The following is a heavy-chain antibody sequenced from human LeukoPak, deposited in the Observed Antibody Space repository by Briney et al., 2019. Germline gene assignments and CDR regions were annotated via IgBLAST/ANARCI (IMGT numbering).Heavy chain of an antibody. CDR1: GGSITISSYY. J-gene: IGHJ4*02. Sequence: PSETLSLTCTVSGGSITISSYYWAWVRQPPGKGLEWIGYIYYSGNSGSTHQNPSLKSRVTVSEDTSKNQFSLKLSSVTAADTAVYYCARGLHCFDYWGQGSLVTVSS. CDR2: IYYSGNSGST. V-gene: IGHV4-30-4*08. D-gene: IGHD2-15*01. CDR3: ARGLHCFDY.